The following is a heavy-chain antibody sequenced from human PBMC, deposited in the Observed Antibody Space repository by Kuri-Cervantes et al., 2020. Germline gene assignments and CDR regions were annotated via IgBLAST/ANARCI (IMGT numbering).Heavy chain of an antibody. CDR3: AKAVLLWFGVETFFDY. J-gene: IGHJ4*02. CDR2: INPNSGGT. Sequence: ASVKVSCKASGYTFTRYYMHWVRQAPGQGLEWMGWINPNSGGTNYAQKFQGSVTMTRDTSISTAYMELSRLRSDDTAVYYCAKAVLLWFGVETFFDYWGQGTLVTVSS. V-gene: IGHV1-2*02. CDR1: GYTFTRYY. D-gene: IGHD3-10*01.